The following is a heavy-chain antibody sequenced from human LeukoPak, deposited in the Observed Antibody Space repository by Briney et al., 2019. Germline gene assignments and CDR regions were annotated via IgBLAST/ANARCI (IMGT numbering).Heavy chain of an antibody. CDR3: AREGYCNNGVCFDY. CDR2: ISHGGSN. D-gene: IGHD2-8*01. CDR1: GGSISSGGYS. J-gene: IGHJ4*02. V-gene: IGHV4-30-4*07. Sequence: PSETLSLTCAVSGGSISSGGYSWSWIRQPPGKGLEWIGYISHGGSNYYNPSLKSRVSISVDMSKNQISLKLSSVTAADTAVYYCAREGYCNNGVCFDYWGQGTLVTVSS.